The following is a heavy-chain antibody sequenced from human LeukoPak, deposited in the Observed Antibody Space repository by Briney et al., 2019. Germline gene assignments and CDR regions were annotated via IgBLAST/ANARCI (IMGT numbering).Heavy chain of an antibody. CDR1: GGSLSDYF. D-gene: IGHD3-10*01. J-gene: IGHJ6*03. Sequence: EPSETLSLTCAVSGGSLSDYFWNWIRQPPGKGLEWIGEINHSGSTNYNPSLKSRVTISVDTSKNQVSLKLSSVTAADTAVYYCARGSMYYGSGSYYRYYYYMDVWGKGTTVTVSS. V-gene: IGHV4-34*01. CDR3: ARGSMYYGSGSYYRYYYYMDV. CDR2: INHSGST.